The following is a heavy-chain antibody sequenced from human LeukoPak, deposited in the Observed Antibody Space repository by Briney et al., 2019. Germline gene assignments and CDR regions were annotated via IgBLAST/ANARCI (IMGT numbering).Heavy chain of an antibody. CDR2: IYYSGST. Sequence: PSETLSLTCTVSGGSISSSSYYWGWISQPPGKGLEWIGSIYYSGSTYYNPSLKSRVTISVDTSKNQFSLNLSSVTAADTAVYHCARAWGAYYYYMDVWGKGTTVTVSS. CDR3: ARAWGAYYYYMDV. J-gene: IGHJ6*03. V-gene: IGHV4-39*07. D-gene: IGHD7-27*01. CDR1: GGSISSSSYY.